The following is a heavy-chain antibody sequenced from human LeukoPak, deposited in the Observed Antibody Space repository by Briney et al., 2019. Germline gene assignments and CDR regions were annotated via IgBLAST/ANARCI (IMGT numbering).Heavy chain of an antibody. CDR3: ARGENTVGATDFDY. V-gene: IGHV4-4*07. Sequence: SETLSLTCTVSGGSISSYYWSWIRQPAGKGLEWIGRIYTSGSTNYNPSLKSRVTMSVDTSKNQFSLKLSSVTAADTAVYYCARGENTVGATDFDYWGQGTLVTVSS. J-gene: IGHJ4*02. CDR2: IYTSGST. CDR1: GGSISSYY. D-gene: IGHD1-26*01.